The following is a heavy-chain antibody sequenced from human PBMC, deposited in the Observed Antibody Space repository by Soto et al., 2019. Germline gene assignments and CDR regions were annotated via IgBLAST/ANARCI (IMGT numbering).Heavy chain of an antibody. CDR1: GGSISSYYW. V-gene: IGHV2-5*08. J-gene: IGHJ4*02. CDR3: AHRGDILTGQYFDY. Sequence: TLSLTCTVSGGSISSYYWSWIRQPPGKALEWLALIYWDADKHYSPSLKSRLTITKDTSKNQVVLTMTNMDPVDTATYYCAHRGDILTGQYFDYWGQGTLVTVSS. D-gene: IGHD3-9*01. CDR2: IYWDADK.